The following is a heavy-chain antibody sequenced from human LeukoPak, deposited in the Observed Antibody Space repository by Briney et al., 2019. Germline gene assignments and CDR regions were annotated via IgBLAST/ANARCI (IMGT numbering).Heavy chain of an antibody. Sequence: GGSLRLSCAASGFTFSSYAMSWVRQAPGKGLEWVSAISGSGGSTYYADSVKGRFTISRDNSKNTLYLRMNSLRAEDTAVYYCAKGGQQLLFVMDVWGQGTTVTVSS. CDR3: AKGGQQLLFVMDV. CDR1: GFTFSSYA. V-gene: IGHV3-23*01. CDR2: ISGSGGST. J-gene: IGHJ6*02. D-gene: IGHD6-13*01.